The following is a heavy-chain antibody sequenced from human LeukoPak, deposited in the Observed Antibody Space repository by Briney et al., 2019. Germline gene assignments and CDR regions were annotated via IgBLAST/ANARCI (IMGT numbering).Heavy chain of an antibody. J-gene: IGHJ4*02. CDR3: ARFPSYYDSSPFDY. CDR2: IYYSGST. V-gene: IGHV4-59*08. CDR1: GGSISSYY. D-gene: IGHD3-22*01. Sequence: SETLSLTCTVSGGSISSYYWSWIRQPPGKGLEWIGYIYYSGSTNYNPSLKSRVTISVDTSKNQFSLKLSSVTAADTAVYYCARFPSYYDSSPFDYWGQGTLVTVSS.